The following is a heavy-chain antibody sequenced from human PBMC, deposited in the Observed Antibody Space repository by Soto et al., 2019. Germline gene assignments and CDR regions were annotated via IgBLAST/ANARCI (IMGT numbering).Heavy chain of an antibody. CDR2: MNPNSGNT. V-gene: IGHV1-8*01. CDR1: GYTFTSYD. Sequence: GASVKVSCKASGYTFTSYDINWVRQATGQGLEWMGWMNPNSGNTGYAQKFQGRVTMTRNTSISTAYMELSSLRSEDTAVYYCARVPSYYYDSSAPDTDYWGQGTLVTVSS. D-gene: IGHD3-22*01. J-gene: IGHJ4*02. CDR3: ARVPSYYYDSSAPDTDY.